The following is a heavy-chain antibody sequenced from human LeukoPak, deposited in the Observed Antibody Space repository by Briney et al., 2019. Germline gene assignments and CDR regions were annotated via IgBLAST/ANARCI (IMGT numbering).Heavy chain of an antibody. CDR1: GGTFSSYA. J-gene: IGHJ4*02. V-gene: IGHV1-69*13. CDR2: IIPIFGTA. Sequence: ASVKVSSKASGGTFSSYAISWVRQAPGQGLEWMGGIIPIFGTANYAQKFQGRVTITADESTSTAYMELSSLRSEDTAVYYCARGFGELSFDYWGQGTLVTVSS. CDR3: ARGFGELSFDY. D-gene: IGHD3-10*01.